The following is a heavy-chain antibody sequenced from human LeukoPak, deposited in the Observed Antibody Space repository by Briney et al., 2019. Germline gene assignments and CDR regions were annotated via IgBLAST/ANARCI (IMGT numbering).Heavy chain of an antibody. CDR1: GYTFTGYY. D-gene: IGHD3-10*01. Sequence: GASVKVSCKASGYTFTGYYIHWVRQAPGQGLEWMGWINPNINGTNYAQKFQGRVTMTGDRSISTAYMELSRLRSDDTAVYYCARDSYYGSGTLGYWGQGTLVTVSS. V-gene: IGHV1-2*02. CDR3: ARDSYYGSGTLGY. CDR2: INPNINGT. J-gene: IGHJ4*02.